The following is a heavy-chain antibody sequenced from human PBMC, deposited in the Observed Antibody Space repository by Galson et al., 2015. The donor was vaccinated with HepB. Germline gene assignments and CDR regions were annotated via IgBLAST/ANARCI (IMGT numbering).Heavy chain of an antibody. CDR3: AKNSGSNWFVPHHFDS. V-gene: IGHV3-23*01. Sequence: SLRLSCAASGFTFANYVMNWVRQAPGKGLEWVSSISGSGGSTYYRGSFKARFTISRDNSKNTVYLQMKSLRADDTAVYYCAKNSGSNWFVPHHFDSWGQGTLVTVSS. J-gene: IGHJ4*02. CDR1: GFTFANYV. D-gene: IGHD6-13*01. CDR2: ISGSGGST.